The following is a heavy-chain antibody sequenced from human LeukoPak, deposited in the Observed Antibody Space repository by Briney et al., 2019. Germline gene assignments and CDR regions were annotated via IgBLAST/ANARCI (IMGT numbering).Heavy chain of an antibody. CDR2: INHSGST. D-gene: IGHD3-22*01. V-gene: IGHV4-34*01. CDR1: GGSFSGYY. J-gene: IGHJ3*02. CDR3: ARYDSSGLEAFDI. Sequence: PSETLSLTCAVYGGSFSGYYWSWIRQPPGKGLEWIGEINHSGSTNYNPSLKSRVTISVDTSKNQFSLKLSSVTAADTAVYYCARYDSSGLEAFDIWGQGTMVTVSS.